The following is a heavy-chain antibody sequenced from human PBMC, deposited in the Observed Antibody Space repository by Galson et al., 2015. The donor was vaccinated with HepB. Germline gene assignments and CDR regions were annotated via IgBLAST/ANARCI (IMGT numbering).Heavy chain of an antibody. CDR2: ISDSGDRK. D-gene: IGHD3-10*01. J-gene: IGHJ3*02. Sequence: SLRLSCAASGFTFSNYAMIWVRQRPGKGLEWLSEISDSGDRKYYADSVKGRFTVFRDNSNNILYVQLNRLRVEDAAMYYCAKGFLGSLDIWGQGTLVTVSS. CDR1: GFTFSNYA. V-gene: IGHV3-23*01. CDR3: AKGFLGSLDI.